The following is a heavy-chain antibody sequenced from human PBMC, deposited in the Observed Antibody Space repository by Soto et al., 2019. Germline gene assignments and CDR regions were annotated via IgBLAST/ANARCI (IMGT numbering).Heavy chain of an antibody. V-gene: IGHV1-46*04. CDR1: GYTFTSYY. CDR2: INPSGGST. CDR3: ARGRDSSGPQYYFDY. Sequence: GVPVKVSCKASGYTFTSYYMHWVRQAPGQGLEWMGIINPSGGSTTYAQKLQGRVTMSRDTSTSTVYMELSSLRSEDTAVYYCARGRDSSGPQYYFDYWGQGTLVTVSS. D-gene: IGHD3-22*01. J-gene: IGHJ4*02.